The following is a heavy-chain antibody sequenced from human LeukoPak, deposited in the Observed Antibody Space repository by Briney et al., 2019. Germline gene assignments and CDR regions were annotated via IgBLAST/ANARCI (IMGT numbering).Heavy chain of an antibody. Sequence: PGGSLRLSCAASGFTFTNYGMHWVRQAPGKGLEWVAVVYYDENNKYYADSVKGRFTISRDNSKNTLYLQMNSLRAEDTAVYYCAKDCGELLFIPCGAFDIWGQGTMVTVSS. CDR2: VYYDENNK. CDR1: GFTFTNYG. D-gene: IGHD1-26*01. V-gene: IGHV3-30*02. CDR3: AKDCGELLFIPCGAFDI. J-gene: IGHJ3*02.